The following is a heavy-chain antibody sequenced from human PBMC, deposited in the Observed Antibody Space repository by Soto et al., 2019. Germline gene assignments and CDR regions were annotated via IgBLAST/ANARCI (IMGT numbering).Heavy chain of an antibody. V-gene: IGHV1-69*01. CDR3: ARGGTYYYDSSGYYYSS. Sequence: QVQLVQSGAEVKKPGSSVKVSCKASGGTFSSYAISWVRQAPGQGREWMGGIIPIFGTANYAQKFQGRVTITADESTSTAYMELSSLRSEDTAVYYCARGGTYYYDSSGYYYSSWGQGTLVTVSS. CDR1: GGTFSSYA. CDR2: IIPIFGTA. D-gene: IGHD3-22*01. J-gene: IGHJ5*02.